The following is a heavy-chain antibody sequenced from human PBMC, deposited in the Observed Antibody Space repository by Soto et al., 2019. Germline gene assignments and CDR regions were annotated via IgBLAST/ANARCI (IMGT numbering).Heavy chain of an antibody. V-gene: IGHV4-30-4*01. CDR1: GGSVAGGSYY. J-gene: IGHJ5*02. D-gene: IGHD5-12*01. Sequence: QVQLRESGPGLVKPSQTLSLTSSVSGGSVAGGSYYWSWVRQPPGKGLEWIGYIPSRGRPFYNPSLTSRGTISADTSKNQLSLQLTSVTAEDTAVYYCARDTYSGYDFGLWGQGTLVTVSS. CDR3: ARDTYSGYDFGL. CDR2: IPSRGRP.